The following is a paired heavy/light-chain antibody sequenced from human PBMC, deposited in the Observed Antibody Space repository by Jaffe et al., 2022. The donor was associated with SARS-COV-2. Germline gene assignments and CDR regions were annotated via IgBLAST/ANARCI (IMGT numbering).Light chain of an antibody. CDR1: QSVWSN. J-gene: IGKJ1*01. CDR2: AAS. CDR3: QQYNNWPLT. Sequence: EVVMTQSPASLSVSPGERATLSCRASQSVWSNLAWYQQKPGLAPRLLIYAASTRATGIAARFSGSGSGTEFTLTITSLQSEDFAVYFCQQYNNWPLTFGQGTKVEIK. V-gene: IGKV3-15*01.
Heavy chain of an antibody. CDR3: ARQGGPNWFDP. CDR1: GYSFTNYW. Sequence: EVQLVQSGAEVKKPGESLKISCKASGYSFTNYWIGWVRQMPGKGLEWMGIIYPLDSRTRYSPSFQGQVTISVDTSISTAYLQWSSLKASDSAMYYCARQGGPNWFDPWGQGTLVTVSS. V-gene: IGHV5-51*01. CDR2: IYPLDSRT. J-gene: IGHJ5*02. D-gene: IGHD3-16*01.